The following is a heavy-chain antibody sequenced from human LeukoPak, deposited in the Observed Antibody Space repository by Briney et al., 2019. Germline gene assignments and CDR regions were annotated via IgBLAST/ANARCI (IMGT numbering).Heavy chain of an antibody. Sequence: GGSLRLSCTVSGFTVSSNSMSWVRQAPGKGLEWVSFIYSDSTHYSDSVKGRFTISRDNSKNTLYLQMNSLRAEDTAVYYCARVGLPYWFDPWGQGTLVTVSS. CDR2: IYSDST. J-gene: IGHJ5*02. CDR3: ARVGLPYWFDP. CDR1: GFTVSSNS. V-gene: IGHV3-53*01.